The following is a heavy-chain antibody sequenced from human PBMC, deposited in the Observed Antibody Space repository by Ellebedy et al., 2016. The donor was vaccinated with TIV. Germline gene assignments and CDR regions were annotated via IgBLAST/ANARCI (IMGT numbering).Heavy chain of an antibody. CDR1: GYTFTGYY. J-gene: IGHJ5*02. D-gene: IGHD6-13*01. CDR3: ARGFIGSSWYDP. V-gene: IGHV1-2*02. Sequence: ASVKVSCXASGYTFTGYYMHWVRQAPGQGLEWMGWINANSGGTKSAQKFQGRVTMTRDTSITTAYMELSSLRSDDTAVYYCARGFIGSSWYDPWGQGTLVTVSS. CDR2: INANSGGT.